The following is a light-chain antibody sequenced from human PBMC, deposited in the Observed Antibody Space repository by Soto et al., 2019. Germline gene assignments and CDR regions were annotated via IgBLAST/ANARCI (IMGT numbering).Light chain of an antibody. Sequence: EIVLTQSPGTLSLSPGDRATLSCRASQSVTTYLAWYQQKPGQAPRLLIYDASDRATGIPARFSGSGSGTDFTLTISSLEPEDFAVYYCQQRSNWPPSITFGQGTRLEIK. CDR1: QSVTTY. CDR2: DAS. CDR3: QQRSNWPPSIT. J-gene: IGKJ5*01. V-gene: IGKV3-11*01.